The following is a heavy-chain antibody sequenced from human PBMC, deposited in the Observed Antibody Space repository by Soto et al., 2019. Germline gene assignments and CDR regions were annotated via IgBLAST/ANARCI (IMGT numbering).Heavy chain of an antibody. Sequence: SETLSLTCTVSGGSVSSGSYYWSWIRQPPGKGLEWIGYIYYSGSTNYNPSLKSRVTISVDTSKDQFSLKLSSVTAADTAVYYCARGYSIAARPWWFDPWGQGTLVTVSS. CDR3: ARGYSIAARPWWFDP. J-gene: IGHJ5*02. V-gene: IGHV4-61*01. D-gene: IGHD6-6*01. CDR2: IYYSGST. CDR1: GGSVSSGSYY.